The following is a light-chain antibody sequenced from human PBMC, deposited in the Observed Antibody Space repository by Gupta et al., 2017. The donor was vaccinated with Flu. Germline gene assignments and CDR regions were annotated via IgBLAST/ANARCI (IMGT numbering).Light chain of an antibody. CDR2: KAS. Sequence: IQMTQSPSTLSASVGDRVTITCRASQSISSWLAWYQQKPGKAPKLLIYKASSLESWVPSSFSGSGSGTEFTLTISSLQPDDFATYYRQHDNSSPYTFGQGTKVEIK. V-gene: IGKV1-5*03. CDR3: QHDNSSPYT. J-gene: IGKJ2*01. CDR1: QSISSW.